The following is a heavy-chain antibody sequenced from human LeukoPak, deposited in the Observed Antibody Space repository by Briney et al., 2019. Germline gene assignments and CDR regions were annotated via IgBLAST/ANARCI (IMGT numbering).Heavy chain of an antibody. CDR3: AKRSGSGYDLDY. D-gene: IGHD5-12*01. CDR2: MSYDGSNK. J-gene: IGHJ4*02. Sequence: GRSLRLSCVASGFTFSSYGMHWVRQAPGKGLEWVAVMSYDGSNKYYADSVKGRFTISRDNSKNTLYLQMNSLRAEDTAVYYCAKRSGSGYDLDYWGQGTLVTVSS. CDR1: GFTFSSYG. V-gene: IGHV3-30*18.